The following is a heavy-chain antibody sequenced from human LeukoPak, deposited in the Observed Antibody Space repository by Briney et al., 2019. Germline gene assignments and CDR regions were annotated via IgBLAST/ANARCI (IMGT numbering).Heavy chain of an antibody. V-gene: IGHV4-39*01. CDR1: GGSFTSASHY. CDR3: TRHHDYGDKIDY. D-gene: IGHD4-23*01. Sequence: PSETLSLTCTVSGGSFTSASHYWAWIRQPPGKGLEWIGSIHYSGSTYYSPSLKGRLTISGDTSKSQFSLKLTFVTAADTAVYYCTRHHDYGDKIDYWGQGTLVTVSS. CDR2: IHYSGST. J-gene: IGHJ4*02.